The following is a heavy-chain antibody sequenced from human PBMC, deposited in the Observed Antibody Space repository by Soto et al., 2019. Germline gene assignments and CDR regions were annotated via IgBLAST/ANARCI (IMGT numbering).Heavy chain of an antibody. CDR3: AKRKRSCNSASCYDGAFDI. CDR2: ISGSGGST. V-gene: IGHV3-23*01. CDR1: GFTFSTYA. J-gene: IGHJ3*02. D-gene: IGHD2-2*01. Sequence: HPGGSLRLSCAASGFTFSTYAMSWVRQAPGKGLEWVSDISGSGGSTYYPDSVKGRFTISRDNSKNTLYLQVNSLTAEDTAVYYCAKRKRSCNSASCYDGAFDIWGQGTKVTVSS.